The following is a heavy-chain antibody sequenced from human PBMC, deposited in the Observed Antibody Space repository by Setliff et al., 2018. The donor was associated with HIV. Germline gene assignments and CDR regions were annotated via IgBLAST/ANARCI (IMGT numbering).Heavy chain of an antibody. V-gene: IGHV1-18*01. Sequence: VASVKVSCKASGYTFTSYGISWVRQAPGQGLEWMGWISAYSGNTNYAQKIQGRVTMTTDTSTSTAYMELRSLRSDDTAVYYCARDDADTAMVIAFDIWGQGTMVTV. J-gene: IGHJ3*02. CDR3: ARDDADTAMVIAFDI. CDR1: GYTFTSYG. D-gene: IGHD5-18*01. CDR2: ISAYSGNT.